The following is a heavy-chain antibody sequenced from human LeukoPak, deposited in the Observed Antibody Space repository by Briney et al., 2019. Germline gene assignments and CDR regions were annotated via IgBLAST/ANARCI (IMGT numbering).Heavy chain of an antibody. D-gene: IGHD3-22*01. J-gene: IGHJ4*02. CDR3: ARGCYYERSGCCPFDY. V-gene: IGHV3-53*01. CDR1: GFIVSNNY. Sequence: AGGSLRLSCAASGFIVSNNYMNWVRQAPGKGLEWVSIIYSGGGTYYADSVKGRFTISRDNSKNTLYLQMNSLRADDTAVYYCARGCYYERSGCCPFDYWGPGTLVTVSS. CDR2: IYSGGGT.